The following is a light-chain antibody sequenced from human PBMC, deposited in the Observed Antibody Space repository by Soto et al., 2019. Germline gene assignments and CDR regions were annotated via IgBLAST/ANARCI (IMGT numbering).Light chain of an antibody. V-gene: IGKV1-39*01. CDR2: AAS. CDR3: QQSYSTPFT. CDR1: QSITNW. J-gene: IGKJ3*01. Sequence: DVQMTQSPSALSASVGETGTITCRASQSITNWLAWYQQKPGKAPKLLIYAASSLQSGVPSRFSGSGSGTDFTLTISSLQPEDFATYYCQQSYSTPFTFGPGTKVDIK.